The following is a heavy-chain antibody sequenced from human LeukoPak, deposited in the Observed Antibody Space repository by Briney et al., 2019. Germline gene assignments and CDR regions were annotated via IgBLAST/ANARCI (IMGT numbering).Heavy chain of an antibody. CDR3: ARVETGAIDDAFDI. Sequence: GASVKVSCKASGYTFTGYYMHWVRQAPGQGPEWMGRINPNSGGTNYAQKFQGRVTMTRDTSISTAYMELSRLRSDDTAVYYCARVETGAIDDAFDIWGQGAMVTVSS. D-gene: IGHD7-27*01. J-gene: IGHJ3*02. CDR1: GYTFTGYY. CDR2: INPNSGGT. V-gene: IGHV1-2*06.